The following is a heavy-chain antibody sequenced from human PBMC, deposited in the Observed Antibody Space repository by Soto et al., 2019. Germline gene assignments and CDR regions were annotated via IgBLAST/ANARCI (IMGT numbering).Heavy chain of an antibody. CDR1: GGTFSSYA. CDR2: IIAILGKA. D-gene: IGHD3-22*01. Sequence: QVQLVQSGAEVKKPGSSVKVSCKASGGTFSSYAISWVRQAPGQGLEWMGGIIAILGKANYAEKFQGRVTITVEESTSTDYMELSSLRSEDTAVYYCARERGGAIIVGVTGTFDVWGQGTLVTVSS. V-gene: IGHV1-69*01. CDR3: ARERGGAIIVGVTGTFDV. J-gene: IGHJ3*01.